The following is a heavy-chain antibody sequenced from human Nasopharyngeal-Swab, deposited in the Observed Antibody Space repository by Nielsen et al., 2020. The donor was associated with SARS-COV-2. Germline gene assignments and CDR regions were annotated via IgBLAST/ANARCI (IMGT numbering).Heavy chain of an antibody. J-gene: IGHJ1*01. D-gene: IGHD3-22*01. Sequence: GESLKISCKGSGYSFTSYWIGWVRQMPGKGLEWMGIIYPGDSDTRYSPSFQGQVTISADKSISTAYLQWSSLKASDTAMYYCARTYYYGSSGPEYFQHWGQGTLVTVSS. V-gene: IGHV5-51*01. CDR3: ARTYYYGSSGPEYFQH. CDR1: GYSFTSYW. CDR2: IYPGDSDT.